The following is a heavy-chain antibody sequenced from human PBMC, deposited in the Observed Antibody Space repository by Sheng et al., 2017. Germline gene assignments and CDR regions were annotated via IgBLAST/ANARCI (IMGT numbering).Heavy chain of an antibody. CDR3: AKDSSGWYYYYYGMDV. D-gene: IGHD6-19*01. CDR2: ISYDGSNK. J-gene: IGHJ6*02. CDR1: GFTFSSYG. V-gene: IGHV3-30*18. Sequence: QVQLVESGGGVVQPGRSLRLSCAASGFTFSSYGMHWVRQAPGKGLEWVAVISYDGSNKYYADSVKGRFTISRDNSKNTLYLQMNSLRAEDTAVYYCAKDSSGWYYYYYGMDVWGQGTT.